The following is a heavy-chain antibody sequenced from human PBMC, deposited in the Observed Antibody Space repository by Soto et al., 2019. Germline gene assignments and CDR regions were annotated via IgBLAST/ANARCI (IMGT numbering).Heavy chain of an antibody. V-gene: IGHV1-18*04. CDR1: GYTFTSYG. CDR2: ISPLKGRT. J-gene: IGHJ1*01. Sequence: QVQLVQSGPDLKRPGASMKVSCKASGYTFTSYGISWVRQAPGQGLEWMAWISPLKGRTQYSQKAQGRVTLSTDTSSIQSDRKMTARRVDDTAVYYCARDSGDRPDYFKHGAQAALVTVS. D-gene: IGHD4-17*01. CDR3: ARDSGDRPDYFKH.